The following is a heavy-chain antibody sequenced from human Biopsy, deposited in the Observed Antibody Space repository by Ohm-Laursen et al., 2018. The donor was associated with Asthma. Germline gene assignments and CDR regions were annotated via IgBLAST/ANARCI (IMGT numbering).Heavy chain of an antibody. J-gene: IGHJ4*02. CDR1: GFTFSDYY. CDR3: AKGGTYTTDRYAY. CDR2: INGKSNSI. Sequence: SLRLSCAAPGFTFSDYYMSWIRQAPGKGLEWISYINGKSNSIEYADSVKGRFTISRDNSKNTLYLQMSSLRADDTAVYYCAKGGTYTTDRYAYWGQGSLVTVSS. V-gene: IGHV3-11*03. D-gene: IGHD1-26*01.